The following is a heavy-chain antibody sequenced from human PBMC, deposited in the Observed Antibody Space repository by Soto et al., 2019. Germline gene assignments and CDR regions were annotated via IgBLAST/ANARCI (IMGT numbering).Heavy chain of an antibody. Sequence: ASVKVSCKASGHTFTGYYMHWVRQAPGQGLEWMGWINPNSGGTNYAQTFQGWVTMTRDTSISTAYMELSRLRSDDTAVYYCAREDRGTLSGSYPPDAFDIWGQGTMVTVSS. J-gene: IGHJ3*02. V-gene: IGHV1-2*04. CDR3: AREDRGTLSGSYPPDAFDI. CDR1: GHTFTGYY. CDR2: INPNSGGT. D-gene: IGHD1-26*01.